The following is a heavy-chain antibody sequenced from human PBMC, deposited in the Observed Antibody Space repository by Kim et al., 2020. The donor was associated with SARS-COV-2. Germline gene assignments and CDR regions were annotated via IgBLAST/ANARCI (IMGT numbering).Heavy chain of an antibody. Sequence: NFSPSHTGHVTISQAGSKTQFSLKLSSVTAADTAVYYCARELSAWPNWFDPWGQGTLVTVSS. CDR3: ARELSAWPNWFDP. V-gene: IGHV4-59*01. J-gene: IGHJ5*02.